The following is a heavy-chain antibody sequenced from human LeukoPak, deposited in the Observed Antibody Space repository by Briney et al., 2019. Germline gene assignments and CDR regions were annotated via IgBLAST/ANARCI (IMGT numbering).Heavy chain of an antibody. CDR3: ARSPGILGANYFDY. Sequence: ASVKVSCKASGYTFTSYYVHWVRQAPGQGLEWMGIISPSGASTSYAQKFQGRVTMTRDMSTSTVYMELSSLISEDTALYYCARSPGILGANYFDYWGQGTLVTVSS. CDR2: ISPSGAST. J-gene: IGHJ4*02. D-gene: IGHD1-26*01. V-gene: IGHV1-46*01. CDR1: GYTFTSYY.